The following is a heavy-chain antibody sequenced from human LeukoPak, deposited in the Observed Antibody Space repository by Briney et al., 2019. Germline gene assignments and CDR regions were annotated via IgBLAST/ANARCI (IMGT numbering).Heavy chain of an antibody. CDR2: ISGSGGST. D-gene: IGHD2-15*01. J-gene: IGHJ4*02. CDR3: AKPPSAFDNEKSVSGGTDY. Sequence: PGGSLRLSCAASGFTFSSYTMSWVRQAPGKGLEWVSAISGSGGSTYYADSVKGRFTISRDNSKNTLYLQMNSLRAEDTAVYYCAKPPSAFDNEKSVSGGTDYWGQGTLVTVSS. CDR1: GFTFSSYT. V-gene: IGHV3-23*01.